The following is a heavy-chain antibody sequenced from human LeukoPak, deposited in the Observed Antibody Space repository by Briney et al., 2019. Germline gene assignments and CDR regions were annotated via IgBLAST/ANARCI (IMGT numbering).Heavy chain of an antibody. CDR1: GFTFSSYS. CDR3: ARDEVAVAATYFDY. CDR2: INWNGGST. D-gene: IGHD2-15*01. J-gene: IGHJ4*02. V-gene: IGHV3-20*04. Sequence: GGSLRLSCAASGFTFSSYSMNWVRQAPGKGLEWVSGINWNGGSTGYADSVKGRFTISRDNAKNSLYLQMNSLRAEDTALYYCARDEVAVAATYFDYWGQGTLVTVSS.